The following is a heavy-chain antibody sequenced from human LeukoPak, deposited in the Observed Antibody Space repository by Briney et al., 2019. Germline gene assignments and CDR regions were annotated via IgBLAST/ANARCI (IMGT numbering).Heavy chain of an antibody. J-gene: IGHJ4*02. CDR3: AREMVVAAAGPISFDY. CDR2: INPNSGGT. CDR1: GYSFTGYY. V-gene: IGHV1-2*02. D-gene: IGHD6-13*01. Sequence: ASVKVSCKASGYSFTGYYMHWVRQTPGQGLEWMGWINPNSGGTNYAQKFQGRVTMTRDTSISTAYIELSSLRSDDTAVYYCAREMVVAAAGPISFDYWGQGTLVTVSS.